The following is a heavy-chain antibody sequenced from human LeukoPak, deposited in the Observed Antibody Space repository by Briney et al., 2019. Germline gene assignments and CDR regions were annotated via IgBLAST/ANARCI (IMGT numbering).Heavy chain of an antibody. J-gene: IGHJ4*02. V-gene: IGHV3-74*01. Sequence: PGGSLRLSCAASGFTFSTYWMHWVRQAPGKGLVWISRINRDGSGITYADSVKGRFTISRDNAKSILYLQMNSLRAEDTAVYYCANTGYNYEFDYWGQGTHVTVSS. CDR1: GFTFSTYW. CDR2: INRDGSGI. D-gene: IGHD5-18*01. CDR3: ANTGYNYEFDY.